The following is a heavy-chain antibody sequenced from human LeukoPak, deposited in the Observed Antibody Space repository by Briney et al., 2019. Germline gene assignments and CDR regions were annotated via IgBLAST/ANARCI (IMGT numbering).Heavy chain of an antibody. J-gene: IGHJ4*02. D-gene: IGHD1-26*01. V-gene: IGHV4-38-2*02. CDR2: TYHSGST. CDR1: GYSTCRGYY. Sequence: LETLSLTRAVSGYSTCRGYYWGWIRHPPGKGLEWIGSTYHSGSTYSNPSLKSRVTIQVDTSKNQFPLKLSSVTAADTAVYFCARDQRELSFDYWGQGTLVTVPS. CDR3: ARDQRELSFDY.